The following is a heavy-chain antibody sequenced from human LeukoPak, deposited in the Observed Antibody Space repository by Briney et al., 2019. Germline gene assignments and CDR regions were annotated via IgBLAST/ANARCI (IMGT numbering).Heavy chain of an antibody. J-gene: IGHJ4*02. Sequence: PWGSLTLSCAVSGLSFSNYWMHWVRQAPGKGLVWVARTNLHGTAVDYADPVKGRFTISRDNSKNMLFLQMNSLRVEDTAVYYCASAYTYVRLGDHWGQGSLVTVSP. CDR2: TNLHGTAV. D-gene: IGHD3-10*02. V-gene: IGHV3-74*01. CDR3: ASAYTYVRLGDH. CDR1: GLSFSNYW.